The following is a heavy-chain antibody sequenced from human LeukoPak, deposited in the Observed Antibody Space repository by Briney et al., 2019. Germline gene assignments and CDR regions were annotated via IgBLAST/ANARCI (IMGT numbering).Heavy chain of an antibody. V-gene: IGHV1-18*01. CDR1: GYSFTSYG. J-gene: IGHJ6*03. D-gene: IGHD3-10*01. Sequence: ASVKVSCKASGYSFTSYGISWVRQAPGQGLEWMGWISAYNGNTNYAQKLQGRVTMTTDTSTSTAYMELRSLRSDDTAVYYCARDGELLWFGKLRPEWGAENYYYMDVWGKGTTVTISS. CDR3: ARDGELLWFGKLRPEWGAENYYYMDV. CDR2: ISAYNGNT.